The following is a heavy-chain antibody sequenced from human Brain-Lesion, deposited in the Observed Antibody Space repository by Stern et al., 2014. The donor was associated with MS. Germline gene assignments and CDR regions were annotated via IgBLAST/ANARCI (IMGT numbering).Heavy chain of an antibody. CDR1: GYTLPDLS. J-gene: IGHJ3*02. Sequence: VPLVQSGAEVKKPGASVKVSCKVSGYTLPDLSMHWVRPAPGKGLEWMGGFDPEDGESIDEQKFQGRVTMTEDTSTDTAYMELSSLRSEDTAIYYCATDLQQPLVDTFDIWGQGTMVTVSS. CDR3: ATDLQQPLVDTFDI. CDR2: FDPEDGES. V-gene: IGHV1-24*01. D-gene: IGHD6-13*01.